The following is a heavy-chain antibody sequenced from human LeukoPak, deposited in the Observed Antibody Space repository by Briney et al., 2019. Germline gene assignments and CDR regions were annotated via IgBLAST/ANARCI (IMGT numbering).Heavy chain of an antibody. CDR3: ARGVYYYGSGTYYNYNMDV. Sequence: PSETLSLTCTVSGGSISGYYWSWIRQPAGKGLEWIGLIYSSGYTNYNPSLQSRVAMSVDTSKNQFSLKLSSVTAADTAVYYCARGVYYYGSGTYYNYNMDVWGKGNTVTVSS. D-gene: IGHD3-10*01. V-gene: IGHV4-4*07. CDR1: GGSISGYY. CDR2: IYSSGYT. J-gene: IGHJ6*03.